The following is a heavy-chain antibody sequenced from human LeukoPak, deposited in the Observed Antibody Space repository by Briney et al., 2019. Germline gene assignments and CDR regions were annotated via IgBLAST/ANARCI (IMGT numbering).Heavy chain of an antibody. CDR2: IYYSGST. CDR1: GGSISSSSYY. D-gene: IGHD3-22*01. V-gene: IGHV4-39*07. CDR3: ASHYYDSSGYYYPWYFDL. Sequence: SETLSLTCTVSGGSISSSSYYWGWIRQPPGKGLEWIGSIYYSGSTNYNPSLKSRVTMSVDTSKNQFSLKLSSVTAADTAVYYCASHYYDSSGYYYPWYFDLWGRGTLVTVSS. J-gene: IGHJ2*01.